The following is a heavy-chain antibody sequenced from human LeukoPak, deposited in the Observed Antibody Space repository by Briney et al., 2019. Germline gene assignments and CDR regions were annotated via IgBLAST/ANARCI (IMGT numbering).Heavy chain of an antibody. D-gene: IGHD2-15*01. CDR3: ANLRGRGAYACSGASCYSY. Sequence: PGESLRLSCEASGFTFSSYAMSWVRQAPGKGLEWVSGVSGSGGGTYYTDSVKGRFTISRDNSKNKLFLQMNSLRVEDTAVYYCANLRGRGAYACSGASCYSYWGQGTLVTVSP. CDR2: VSGSGGGT. CDR1: GFTFSSYA. V-gene: IGHV3-23*01. J-gene: IGHJ4*02.